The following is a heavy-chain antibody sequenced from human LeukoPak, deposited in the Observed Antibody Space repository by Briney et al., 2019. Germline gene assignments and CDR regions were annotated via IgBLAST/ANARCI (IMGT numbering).Heavy chain of an antibody. CDR3: AKDRGYCSSTSCDRFDY. J-gene: IGHJ4*02. CDR1: GFTFSSYA. D-gene: IGHD2-2*01. CDR2: ISGSGGST. V-gene: IGHV3-23*01. Sequence: GGCLRLSCAASGFTFSSYAMSWVRQAPGKGLEWVSAISGSGGSTYYADSVKGRFTISRDNSKNTLYLQMNSLRAEDTAVYYCAKDRGYCSSTSCDRFDYWGQGTLVTVSS.